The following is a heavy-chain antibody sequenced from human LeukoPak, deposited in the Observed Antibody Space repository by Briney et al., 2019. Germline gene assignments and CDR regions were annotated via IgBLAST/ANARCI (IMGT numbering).Heavy chain of an antibody. CDR3: ARAGDGLDYYYGMDV. V-gene: IGHV1-18*01. Sequence: ASVKVSCKASGYTFTSYGISWVRQAPGQGLEWMGWISAYNGNTNYAQKLQGRVTMTTDTSTSTAYMELRSLRSDDTAVYYCARAGDGLDYYYGMDVWGQGTTVTVSS. D-gene: IGHD3-10*01. CDR2: ISAYNGNT. J-gene: IGHJ6*02. CDR1: GYTFTSYG.